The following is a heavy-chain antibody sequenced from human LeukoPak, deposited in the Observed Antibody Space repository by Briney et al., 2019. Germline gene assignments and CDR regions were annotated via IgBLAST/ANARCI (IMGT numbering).Heavy chain of an antibody. CDR3: ARSEGDIVATMGLVNY. Sequence: GASVKVSCKASGGTFSSYAISWVRQAPGQGLEWMGGIIPIFGTANYAQKFQGRVTITADESTSTAYMELSSLRSEDTAVYYCARSEGDIVATMGLVNYWGQGTLVTVSS. CDR1: GGTFSSYA. V-gene: IGHV1-69*01. CDR2: IIPIFGTA. D-gene: IGHD5-12*01. J-gene: IGHJ4*02.